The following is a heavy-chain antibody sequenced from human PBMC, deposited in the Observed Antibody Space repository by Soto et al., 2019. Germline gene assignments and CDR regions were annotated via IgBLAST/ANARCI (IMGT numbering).Heavy chain of an antibody. CDR1: GYTFTSYY. V-gene: IGHV1-46*01. CDR3: ARVGYYYDSSGRYWYFDL. Sequence: QVQLVQSGAEVKKPGASVKVSCKASGYTFTSYYMHWVRQAPGQGLEWMGIINPSGGSTSYAQKFKGRVTMTRDTSTSTVYMELSSLRSEDTAVYYCARVGYYYDSSGRYWYFDLWGRGTLVTVSS. J-gene: IGHJ2*01. CDR2: INPSGGST. D-gene: IGHD3-22*01.